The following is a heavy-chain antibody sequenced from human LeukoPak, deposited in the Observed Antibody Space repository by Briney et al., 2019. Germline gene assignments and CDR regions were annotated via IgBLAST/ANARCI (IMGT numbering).Heavy chain of an antibody. CDR3: ARGNRGLQFGWAFDY. CDR2: ISAYNGNT. CDR1: GYTFTSYG. J-gene: IGHJ4*02. Sequence: ASVKVSCKASGYTFTSYGISWVRQAPGQGLEWMGWISAYNGNTNYAQKLQGRVTMTTDTSTSTAYMELRSLRSDDTAVYYCARGNRGLQFGWAFDYWGQGTLVTVSS. D-gene: IGHD5-24*01. V-gene: IGHV1-18*01.